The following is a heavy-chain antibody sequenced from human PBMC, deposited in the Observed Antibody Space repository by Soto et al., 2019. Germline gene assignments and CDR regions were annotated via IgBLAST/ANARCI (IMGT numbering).Heavy chain of an antibody. J-gene: IGHJ4*02. V-gene: IGHV1-2*04. CDR3: ATQRSEWELSFDY. CDR1: GYTFTGYY. Sequence: QVQLVQSGAEVKKPGASVKVSCKASGYTFTGYYMHWVRRAPGQGLEWMGWINPNSGGTNYAQKFQGWVTMTRDTSISTAYMELSRLRSDDTAVYYCATQRSEWELSFDYWGQGTLVTVSS. CDR2: INPNSGGT. D-gene: IGHD1-26*01.